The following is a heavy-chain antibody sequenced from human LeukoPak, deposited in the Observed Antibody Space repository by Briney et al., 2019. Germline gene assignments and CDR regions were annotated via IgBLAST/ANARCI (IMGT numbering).Heavy chain of an antibody. D-gene: IGHD6-19*01. V-gene: IGHV4-59*01. CDR3: ARGYSSGIDY. CDR1: GGSISSYY. CDR2: IYYSGST. Sequence: PSETLSLTCTVSGGSISSYYWSWIRQPPGKGLEWIGYIYYSGSTNYNPSLKSRVTISVDTSKNQFSLKLSSVTAADTAVYYCARGYSSGIDYWGQGTLVTVSS. J-gene: IGHJ4*02.